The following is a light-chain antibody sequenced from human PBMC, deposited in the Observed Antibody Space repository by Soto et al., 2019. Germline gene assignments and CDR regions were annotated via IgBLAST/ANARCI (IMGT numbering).Light chain of an antibody. J-gene: IGLJ3*02. CDR3: AASDDSLSGRV. V-gene: IGLV1-47*01. Sequence: QSVLTQPPSASGTPGQRVTISCSGSSSNIGSNYVYWYQQLPGTAPKLLIYRNNQRPSGVPDRFSGSKSGTSASLAISGLRPEDEADYYCAASDDSLSGRVFGGGTKLTVL. CDR2: RNN. CDR1: SSNIGSNY.